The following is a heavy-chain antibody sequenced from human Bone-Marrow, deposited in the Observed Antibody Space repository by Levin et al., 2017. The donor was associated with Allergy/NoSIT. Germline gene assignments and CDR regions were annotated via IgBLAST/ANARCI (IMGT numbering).Heavy chain of an antibody. Sequence: ASVKVSCKTSSDSSAKYWIGWVRQMPGKGLEWMGIIYPGDSDTRYNPSFQAQVTISADKSINTAYLQWSSLRTSDTATYYCAKGSDTSGYYFDYWGQGTLVTVSS. V-gene: IGHV5-51*01. D-gene: IGHD3-22*01. CDR1: SDSSAKYW. CDR3: AKGSDTSGYYFDY. CDR2: IYPGDSDT. J-gene: IGHJ4*02.